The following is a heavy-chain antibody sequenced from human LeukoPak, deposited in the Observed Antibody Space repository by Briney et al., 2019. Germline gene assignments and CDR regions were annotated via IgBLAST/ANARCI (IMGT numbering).Heavy chain of an antibody. CDR3: AGLTTVASGIDY. D-gene: IGHD4-23*01. V-gene: IGHV3-53*01. Sequence: HPGGSLRLSCAASGFTVSSNYMSWVRQAPGKGLEWVSVIYSGGSTYYADSVKGRFTISRDNSKNTLYLQMNSLRAEDTAVYYCAGLTTVASGIDYWGQGTLVTVSS. CDR1: GFTVSSNY. CDR2: IYSGGST. J-gene: IGHJ4*02.